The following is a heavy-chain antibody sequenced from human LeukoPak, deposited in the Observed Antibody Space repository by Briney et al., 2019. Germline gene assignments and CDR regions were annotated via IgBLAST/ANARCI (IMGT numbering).Heavy chain of an antibody. Sequence: SETLSLTCTVSGGFLSDYYWSWIRQPPGKGLEWIGYIYYSGSTNYNPSLKSRVTISVDTSKNQFSLKLSSVTAADTAVYYCARRNVGYRSGQLDYWGQGTLVTVSS. D-gene: IGHD6-19*01. V-gene: IGHV4-59*01. CDR1: GGFLSDYY. CDR2: IYYSGST. CDR3: ARRNVGYRSGQLDY. J-gene: IGHJ4*02.